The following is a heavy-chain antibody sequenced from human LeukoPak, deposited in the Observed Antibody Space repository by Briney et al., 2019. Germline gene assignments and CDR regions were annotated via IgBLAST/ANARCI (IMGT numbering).Heavy chain of an antibody. D-gene: IGHD3-22*01. Sequence: SETLCLTCTVSGGSISSYYWSWIRQPAGKGLEWIGRIYATGSTDYNPSLKSRVTMSVDTSKNQFSLNLSSMTAADTGVYYCARSYDTSGYYYNFDYWGQGTLVTVSS. V-gene: IGHV4-4*07. CDR3: ARSYDTSGYYYNFDY. J-gene: IGHJ4*02. CDR1: GGSISSYY. CDR2: IYATGST.